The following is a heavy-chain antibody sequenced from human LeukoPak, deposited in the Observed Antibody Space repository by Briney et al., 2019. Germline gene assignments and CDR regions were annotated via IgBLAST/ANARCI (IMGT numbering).Heavy chain of an antibody. J-gene: IGHJ4*02. CDR2: IKEDGSEK. CDR1: RFTFSSCW. V-gene: IGHV3-7*04. CDR3: ARDVIQLCDY. D-gene: IGHD5-18*01. Sequence: GGSLRLSCAASRFTFSSCWMSWVRQAPGKGLEWVANIKEDGSEKYYADSVKGRFTISGDNVKNSLYLQMNSLRAEDTSVYYCARDVIQLCDYWGQGTLVTVSS.